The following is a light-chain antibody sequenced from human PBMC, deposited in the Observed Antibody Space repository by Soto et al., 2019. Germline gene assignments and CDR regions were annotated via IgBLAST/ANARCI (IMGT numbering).Light chain of an antibody. J-gene: IGLJ1*01. CDR1: SSDVGGYNY. CDR3: SSYAGGYIFV. CDR2: EVS. Sequence: QSVLTQPPSASGSPGQSVTISCTGTSSDVGGYNYVSWYQQHPGKAPQLMIFEVSKRPSGVPDRFSGSKSGNTASLTVSGLQADDEADYYCSSYAGGYIFVFGTGTKVTVL. V-gene: IGLV2-8*01.